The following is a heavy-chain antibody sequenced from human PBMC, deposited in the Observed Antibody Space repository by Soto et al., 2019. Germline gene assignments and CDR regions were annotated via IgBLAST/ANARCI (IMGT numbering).Heavy chain of an antibody. CDR2: ISYDGSNK. V-gene: IGHV3-30*18. D-gene: IGHD3-10*01. J-gene: IGHJ4*02. Sequence: GGSLRLSCAASGFTFGSYGMHWVRQAPGKGLEWVAVISYDGSNKYYADSVKGRFTISRDNSKNTLYLQMNSLRAEDTAVYYCAKDGSGSYYNWNNFGYYFDYWGQGTLVTVSS. CDR1: GFTFGSYG. CDR3: AKDGSGSYYNWNNFGYYFDY.